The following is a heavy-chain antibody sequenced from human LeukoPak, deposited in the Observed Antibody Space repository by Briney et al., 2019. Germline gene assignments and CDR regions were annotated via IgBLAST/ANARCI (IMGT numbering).Heavy chain of an antibody. V-gene: IGHV1-18*01. Sequence: ASVNVSCKASGYTFTSYGISWVRQAPGQVLEWMGWISAYNGNTNYAQKLQGRVTMTTDTSTSTAYMELRSLRSDDTAVYYCARMEDIVVVPAATRMYYYYGMDVWGQGTTVTVSS. J-gene: IGHJ6*02. CDR1: GYTFTSYG. CDR3: ARMEDIVVVPAATRMYYYYGMDV. CDR2: ISAYNGNT. D-gene: IGHD2-2*01.